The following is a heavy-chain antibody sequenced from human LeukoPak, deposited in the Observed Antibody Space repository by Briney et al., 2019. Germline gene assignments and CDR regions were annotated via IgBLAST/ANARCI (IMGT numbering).Heavy chain of an antibody. Sequence: PSETLSLTCAVSGGSISSGGYSWSWIRQPPGKGLEWIGYIYHSGSTYYNPSLKSRVTISVDRSKNQFSLKLSSVTAADTAVYYCARGRALAVAGKDGWFDPWGQGTLVTVSS. CDR3: ARGRALAVAGKDGWFDP. CDR2: IYHSGST. CDR1: GGSISSGGYS. D-gene: IGHD6-19*01. V-gene: IGHV4-30-2*01. J-gene: IGHJ5*02.